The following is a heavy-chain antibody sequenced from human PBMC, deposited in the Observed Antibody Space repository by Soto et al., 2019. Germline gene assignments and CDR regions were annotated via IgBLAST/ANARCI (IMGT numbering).Heavy chain of an antibody. J-gene: IGHJ4*03. V-gene: IGHV1-2*02. CDR1: GYTFSGFY. Sequence: ASVKVSCKASGYTFSGFYMHWVRQAPGQGLEWMGWINPNSGGTKSAEKFQGRVTMTRDTSISTAYMELSRLTSDDTAVYYCASAAVTGTAGLDFWGRGTKVTVSS. CDR2: INPNSGGT. D-gene: IGHD6-19*01. CDR3: ASAAVTGTAGLDF.